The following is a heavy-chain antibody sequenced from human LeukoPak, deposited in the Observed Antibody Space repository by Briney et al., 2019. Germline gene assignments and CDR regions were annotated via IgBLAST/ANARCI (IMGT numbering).Heavy chain of an antibody. Sequence: GRSLRPSCAASGFTFTSYWMSWVRQGPGKGLGWGAKIKLDGSEKYYVDSVKGRFANSRDNAKNSLYLQMNRLRAEDTAVYYWARDSPHDDGDYLDYWGQGTLVTVSS. CDR1: GFTFTSYW. V-gene: IGHV3-7*01. CDR2: IKLDGSEK. J-gene: IGHJ4*01. D-gene: IGHD4-17*01. CDR3: ARDSPHDDGDYLDY.